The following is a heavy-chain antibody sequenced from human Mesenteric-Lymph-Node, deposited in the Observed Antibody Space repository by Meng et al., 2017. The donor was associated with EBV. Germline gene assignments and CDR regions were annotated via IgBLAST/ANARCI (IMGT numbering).Heavy chain of an antibody. D-gene: IGHD1-14*01. J-gene: IGHJ4*02. CDR3: ARRSWNHYEY. V-gene: IGHV4-4*02. CDR1: SPSVLRSNC. Sequence: PRLVTPSLPLSLTSALSSPSVLRSNCSSSVPPSPAYSLDWIGEIYYTMNTNYKPSLTSRVTMSLDKSKNQFSLRLDSVVASHTAMYFCARRSWNHYEYWGQGTLVTVSS. CDR2: IYYTMNT.